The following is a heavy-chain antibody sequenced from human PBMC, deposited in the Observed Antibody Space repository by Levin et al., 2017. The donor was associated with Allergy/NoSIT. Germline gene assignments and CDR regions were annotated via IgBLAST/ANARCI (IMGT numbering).Heavy chain of an antibody. D-gene: IGHD3-10*01. J-gene: IGHJ4*02. V-gene: IGHV3-20*01. Sequence: GGSLRLSCAASGFTFDDYGMSWVRQAPGKGLEWVSGINWNGGSTGYADSVKGRFTISRDNAKNSLYLQMNSLRAEDTALYHCARDRRAYAGFGELSEPFDYWGQGTLVTVSS. CDR2: INWNGGST. CDR3: ARDRRAYAGFGELSEPFDY. CDR1: GFTFDDYG.